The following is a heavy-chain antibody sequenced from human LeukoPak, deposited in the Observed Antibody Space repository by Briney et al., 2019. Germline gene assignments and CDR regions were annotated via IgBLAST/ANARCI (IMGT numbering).Heavy chain of an antibody. CDR2: INPNGGGT. CDR3: ARDGGVRVPAASFDY. V-gene: IGHV1-2*02. CDR1: GYTFTGYY. D-gene: IGHD2-2*01. Sequence: ASVKVSCKASGYTFTGYYMHWVRQAPGQGLEWMGWINPNGGGTNYAQKFQGRVTMTRDTSISTAYMELSRLRSDDTAVYYCARDGGVRVPAASFDYWGQGTLVTVSS. J-gene: IGHJ4*02.